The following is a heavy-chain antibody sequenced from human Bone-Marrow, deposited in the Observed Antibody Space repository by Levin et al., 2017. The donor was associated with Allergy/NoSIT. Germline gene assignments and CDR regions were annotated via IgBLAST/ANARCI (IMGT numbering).Heavy chain of an antibody. CDR3: ARGRGLDV. Sequence: PGGSLRLSCAASGFTFTSYWMTWVRQAPGKGLEWVANIKDDGSEKYYVDSVKGRFSISRDNAKKSLYLQMSSLTAEDTAVYSCARGRGLDVWGQGTTVTVSS. CDR2: IKDDGSEK. J-gene: IGHJ6*02. CDR1: GFTFTSYW. V-gene: IGHV3-7*01.